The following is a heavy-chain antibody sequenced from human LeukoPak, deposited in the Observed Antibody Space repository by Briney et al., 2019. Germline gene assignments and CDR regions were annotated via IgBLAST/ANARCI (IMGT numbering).Heavy chain of an antibody. D-gene: IGHD6-19*01. J-gene: IGHJ5*02. CDR1: GGSISSYY. CDR3: ARQAVAGTIGWFDP. CDR2: IYNSGST. V-gene: IGHV4-59*08. Sequence: SETLSLTCTVSGGSISSYYWSWIRQPPGQGLEWIGYIYNSGSTRYNPSLKSRVSISVDTSKNQFSLKLSSVTAADTAVYYCARQAVAGTIGWFDPWGQGTLVTVSS.